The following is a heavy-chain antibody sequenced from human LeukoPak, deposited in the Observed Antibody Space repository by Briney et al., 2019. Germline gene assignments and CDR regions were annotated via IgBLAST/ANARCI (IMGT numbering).Heavy chain of an antibody. J-gene: IGHJ5*02. CDR1: GFSFDDYA. D-gene: IGHD6-13*01. CDR2: ISWNSGSI. Sequence: PGGSLRLSCAASGFSFDDYAMHWVRQAPGKGLEWVSGISWNSGSIGYADSVKGRSTISRDNAKNSLYLQMNSLRAEDTALYYCAKDIRIAAAGTGFDPWGQGTLVTVSS. V-gene: IGHV3-9*01. CDR3: AKDIRIAAAGTGFDP.